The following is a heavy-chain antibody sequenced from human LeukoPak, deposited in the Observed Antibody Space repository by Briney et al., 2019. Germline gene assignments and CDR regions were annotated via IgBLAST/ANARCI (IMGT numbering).Heavy chain of an antibody. CDR1: GFTFSSYE. CDR3: ARDPGIVVVPAAYYYHYMDV. V-gene: IGHV3-48*03. Sequence: GGSLRLSCAASGFTFSSYEMNWVRQAPGKGLEWVSYISSSGSTIYYADSVKGRFTISRDNAKNSLYLQMNSLRAEDTALYYCARDPGIVVVPAAYYYHYMDVWGKGTTVTVSS. J-gene: IGHJ6*03. D-gene: IGHD2-2*01. CDR2: ISSSGSTI.